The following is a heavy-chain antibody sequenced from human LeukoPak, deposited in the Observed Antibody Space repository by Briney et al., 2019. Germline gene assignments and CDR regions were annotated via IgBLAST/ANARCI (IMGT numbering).Heavy chain of an antibody. Sequence: GGSLRLSCAASGFTFSSYAMSWVRQAPGKGLGWVSAISGSGGDTYYADSVKGRFTISRDNSKNTLSLQMNSLRAEDTAVYYCARDRVSGSTDAEYFQHWGQGTLVTVSS. CDR2: ISGSGGDT. CDR3: ARDRVSGSTDAEYFQH. CDR1: GFTFSSYA. D-gene: IGHD1-26*01. V-gene: IGHV3-23*01. J-gene: IGHJ1*01.